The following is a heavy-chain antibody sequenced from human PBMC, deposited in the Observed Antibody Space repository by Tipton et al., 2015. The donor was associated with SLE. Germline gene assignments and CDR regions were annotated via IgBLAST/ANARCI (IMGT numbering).Heavy chain of an antibody. CDR3: ARPRRIVGATSDAFDI. J-gene: IGHJ3*02. Sequence: TLSLTCAVYGGSFNDYYWSWIRQPPGKGLEWIGYIYHSGTTYYNPSLKSRVTISVDTSKNQFSLKLSSVTAADTAVYYCARPRRIVGATSDAFDIWGQGTMVTVSS. V-gene: IGHV4-34*01. CDR1: GGSFNDYY. D-gene: IGHD1-26*01. CDR2: IYHSGTT.